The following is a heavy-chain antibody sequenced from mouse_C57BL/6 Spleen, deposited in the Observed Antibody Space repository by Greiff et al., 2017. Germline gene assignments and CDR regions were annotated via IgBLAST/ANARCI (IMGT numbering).Heavy chain of an antibody. CDR1: GYTFTSYW. CDR3: AREGESYDGAMDY. CDR2: IDPSDSET. V-gene: IGHV1-52*01. Sequence: LQQPGAELVRPGSSVKLSCKASGYTFTSYWMHWVKQRPIQGLEWIGNIDPSDSETHYNQKFKDKATLTVDKSSSTAYMQLSSLTSEDSAVYYCAREGESYDGAMDYWGQGTSVTVSS. J-gene: IGHJ4*01. D-gene: IGHD2-3*01.